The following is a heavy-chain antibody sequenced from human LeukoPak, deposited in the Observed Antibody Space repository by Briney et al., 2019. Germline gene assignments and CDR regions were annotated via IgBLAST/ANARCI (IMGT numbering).Heavy chain of an antibody. J-gene: IGHJ4*02. CDR1: GYTFTSYG. D-gene: IGHD5-12*01. Sequence: GASVKVSCKASGYTFTSYGISWVRQAPGQGLEWMGWISAYNGNTNYAQKLQGRVTMTTDTSTSTAYMELRSLRSDDTAVYYCARVGPRIVATIGAIDYWGQGTLVAVSS. CDR2: ISAYNGNT. CDR3: ARVGPRIVATIGAIDY. V-gene: IGHV1-18*01.